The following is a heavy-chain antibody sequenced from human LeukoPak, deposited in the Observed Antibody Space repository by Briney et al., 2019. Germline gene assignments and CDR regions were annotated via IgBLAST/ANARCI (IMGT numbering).Heavy chain of an antibody. D-gene: IGHD5-24*01. CDR3: VRDSNFKIDY. CDR2: INHDGSDI. Sequence: GGSLRLSCAVSGFTVSTHVMHWVRRAPGEGLVWVSRINHDGSDISYADSVKGRSTISRDNAKNTLYLQMNSLRADDTAIYYCVRDSNFKIDYWGQGTLVTVSS. V-gene: IGHV3-74*01. J-gene: IGHJ4*02. CDR1: GFTVSTHV.